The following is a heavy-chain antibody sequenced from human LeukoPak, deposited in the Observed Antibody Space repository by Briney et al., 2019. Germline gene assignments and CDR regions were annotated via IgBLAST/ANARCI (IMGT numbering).Heavy chain of an antibody. D-gene: IGHD3-22*01. Sequence: SETLSLTCTVSGGSISSNTSYWGWIRQPPGKGLEWIGSIYYSGSTYYNPSLKSRVTISVDTSKNQFSLKLSSVTAADTAVYYCAQNYHDGSGKFVWGQGTLVTVSS. CDR2: IYYSGST. V-gene: IGHV4-39*01. CDR1: GGSISSNTSY. J-gene: IGHJ4*02. CDR3: AQNYHDGSGKFV.